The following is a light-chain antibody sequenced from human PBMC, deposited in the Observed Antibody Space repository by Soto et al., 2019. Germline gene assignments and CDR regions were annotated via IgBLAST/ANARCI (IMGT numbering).Light chain of an antibody. CDR1: SNYNL. V-gene: IGLV2-23*02. CDR2: EVS. Sequence: GLAHTSPVSAYPEKKITISCTGTSNYNLVSWYQQHPGKAPKLVIYEVSERPSGVSNRFSGSKSGNTASLTISGLQAEDEADYYCCSYPGSSILYVFGTGTKVTVL. CDR3: CSYPGSSILYV. J-gene: IGLJ1*01.